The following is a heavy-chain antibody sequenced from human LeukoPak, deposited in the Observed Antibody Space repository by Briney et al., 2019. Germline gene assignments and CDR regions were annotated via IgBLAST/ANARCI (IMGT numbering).Heavy chain of an antibody. CDR2: INHSGST. V-gene: IGHV4-34*01. CDR1: GGSFSGYY. CDR3: ARVIRIQLWKSRGSYYFDY. J-gene: IGHJ4*02. Sequence: SETLSLTCAVYGGSFSGYYWSWIRQPPGKGLEWIGEINHSGSTNYNPSLKSRVTISVDTSKNQFSLKLSSVTAADTAVYYCARVIRIQLWKSRGSYYFDYWGQGTLVTVSS. D-gene: IGHD5-18*01.